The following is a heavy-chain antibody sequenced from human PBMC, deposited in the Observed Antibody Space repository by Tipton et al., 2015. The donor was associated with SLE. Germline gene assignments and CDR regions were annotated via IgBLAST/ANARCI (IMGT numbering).Heavy chain of an antibody. CDR1: GYTFSRYG. V-gene: IGHV1-18*04. Sequence: QVQLVQSGAEVKKPGASVKVSCMASGYTFSRYGITWVRQAPGQGLAWMGWISVYNGNTKYAQKLQGRVTMTTDTSTSTAYMELRSLRSDDTAVYYCARDGAGGYYDSRGYYYWGQGTLVTVSS. CDR3: ARDGAGGYYDSRGYYY. J-gene: IGHJ4*02. CDR2: ISVYNGNT. D-gene: IGHD3-22*01.